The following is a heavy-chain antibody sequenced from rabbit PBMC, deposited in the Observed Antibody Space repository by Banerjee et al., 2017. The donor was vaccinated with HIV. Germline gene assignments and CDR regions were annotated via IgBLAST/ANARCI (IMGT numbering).Heavy chain of an antibody. D-gene: IGHD4-1*01. CDR3: ANTLVTGVWSYLNL. Sequence: QEQLVESGGGLVKPEGSLTLTCKASGFDLSSRYYMCWVRQAPGEGPEWIACIYNGDGSTYYASWAKGRFTISKSSSTTVTLQMTSLTVADTATYFCANTLVTGVWSYLNLWGPGTLVTVS. V-gene: IGHV1S45*01. CDR1: GFDLSSRYY. J-gene: IGHJ4*01. CDR2: IYNGDGST.